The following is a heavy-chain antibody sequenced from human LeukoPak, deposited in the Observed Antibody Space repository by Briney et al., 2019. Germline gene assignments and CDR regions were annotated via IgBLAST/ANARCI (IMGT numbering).Heavy chain of an antibody. CDR1: GCTFTSYD. J-gene: IGHJ6*02. V-gene: IGHV1-8*01. CDR3: ARARSQNYGMDV. Sequence: ASVKVSCKASGCTFTSYDINWVRQATGQGLEWMGWMNPNSGNTGYAQKFQGRVTMTRNTSISTAYMELSSLRSEDTAVYYCARARSQNYGMDVWGQGTTVTVSS. CDR2: MNPNSGNT.